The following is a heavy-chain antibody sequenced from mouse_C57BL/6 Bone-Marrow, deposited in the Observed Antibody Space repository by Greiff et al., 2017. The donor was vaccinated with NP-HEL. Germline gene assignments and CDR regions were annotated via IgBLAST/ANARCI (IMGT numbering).Heavy chain of an antibody. CDR3: AKEGKGSSYVSWFAY. Sequence: VKLQESGAELARPGASVKLSCKASGYTFTSYGISWVKQRTGQGLEWIGEIYPRSGNTYYNEKFKGKATLTADKSSSTAYMALRSLTSEDSAVYFCAKEGKGSSYVSWFAYWGQGTLVTVSA. V-gene: IGHV1-81*01. CDR1: GYTFTSYG. J-gene: IGHJ3*01. CDR2: IYPRSGNT. D-gene: IGHD1-1*01.